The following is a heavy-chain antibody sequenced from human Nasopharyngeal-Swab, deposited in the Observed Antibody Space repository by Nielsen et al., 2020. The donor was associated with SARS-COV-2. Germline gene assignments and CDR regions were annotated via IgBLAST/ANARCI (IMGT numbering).Heavy chain of an antibody. J-gene: IGHJ3*02. CDR3: ARDYGSVRNDADDAFDI. V-gene: IGHV1-69*13. CDR1: GGTFSSYA. Sequence: SVKVSCKASGGTFSSYAISWVRQAPGQGLEWMGGIIPIFGTANYAQKFQGRATITADESTSTAYMELSSLRSEDTAVYYCARDYGSVRNDADDAFDIWGQGTMVTVSS. D-gene: IGHD3-10*01. CDR2: IIPIFGTA.